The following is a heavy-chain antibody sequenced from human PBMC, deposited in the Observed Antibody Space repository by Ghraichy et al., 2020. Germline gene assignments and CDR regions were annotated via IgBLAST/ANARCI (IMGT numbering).Heavy chain of an antibody. J-gene: IGHJ6*02. V-gene: IGHV3-74*01. Sequence: GESLNISCTASGFSLNNNWMHWVRQAPGKELVWVSRIDSDGSSANYADSVKGRFTISRDNARNTLYLQMNSLRAEDTAVYYCARNYYFYGMDVWGQGTTVTVSS. CDR3: ARNYYFYGMDV. CDR2: IDSDGSSA. CDR1: GFSLNNNW.